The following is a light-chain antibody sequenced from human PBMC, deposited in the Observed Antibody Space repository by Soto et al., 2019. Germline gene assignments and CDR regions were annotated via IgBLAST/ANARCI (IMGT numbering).Light chain of an antibody. CDR1: QGIGND. J-gene: IGKJ4*01. CDR2: TAS. V-gene: IGKV1-17*01. Sequence: DIQMTQSPSSLSASVGDRVTITCRASQGIGNDLGWYQQKAGXAPKRLXYTASNLQSGVPSRFSGSASGKEFTLTISSLQPEGFATYYCLQHNSYPLTFGGGTKVDIK. CDR3: LQHNSYPLT.